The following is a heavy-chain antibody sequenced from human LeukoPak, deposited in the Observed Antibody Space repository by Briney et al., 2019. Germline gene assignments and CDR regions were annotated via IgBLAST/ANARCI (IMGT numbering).Heavy chain of an antibody. Sequence: GASVKVSCKASGYTFTSYGISWVRQAPGQGLEWLGWISAYNGNTNYAQNLQGRLTMTTDTSTSTAYMELRSLRSDDTAVYYCARGVSSGYYLDYWGQGTLVTVSS. CDR1: GYTFTSYG. V-gene: IGHV1-18*01. CDR2: ISAYNGNT. CDR3: ARGVSSGYYLDY. D-gene: IGHD3-22*01. J-gene: IGHJ4*02.